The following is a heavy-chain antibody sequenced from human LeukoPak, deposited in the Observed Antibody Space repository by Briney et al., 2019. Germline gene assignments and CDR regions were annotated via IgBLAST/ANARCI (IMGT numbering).Heavy chain of an antibody. Sequence: PGGPLRLSCAASGFTFSGYSMNWVRQAPGKGLEWVSYISSSSSTIYYADSVKGRFTISRDNAKNSLYLQMNSLRDEDTAVYYCAKGRGDSSGYRDYWGQGTLVTVSS. J-gene: IGHJ4*02. D-gene: IGHD3-22*01. V-gene: IGHV3-48*02. CDR1: GFTFSGYS. CDR3: AKGRGDSSGYRDY. CDR2: ISSSSSTI.